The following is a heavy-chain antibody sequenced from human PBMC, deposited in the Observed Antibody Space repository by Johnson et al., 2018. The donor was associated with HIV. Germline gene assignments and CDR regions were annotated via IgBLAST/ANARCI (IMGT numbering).Heavy chain of an antibody. CDR2: INWTGGST. CDR3: AIVGATQDAFDI. V-gene: IGHV3-20*04. D-gene: IGHD1-26*01. J-gene: IGHJ3*02. Sequence: VQLVESGGGVVQPGRSLRLSCAASGFTFDDYGMSWVRLAPGKGLEWVSGINWTGGSTGYADSVQGRFSISRDNSKNSLYLQMNSLRAEDTAFYYCAIVGATQDAFDIWGQGTMVTVSS. CDR1: GFTFDDYG.